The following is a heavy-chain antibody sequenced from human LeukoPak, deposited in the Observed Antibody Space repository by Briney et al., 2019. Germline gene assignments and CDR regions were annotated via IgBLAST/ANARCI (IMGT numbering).Heavy chain of an antibody. V-gene: IGHV4-31*03. CDR3: ARRGYDILTGYLDY. CDR1: GGSLSSGGYY. CDR2: IYYSGST. J-gene: IGHJ4*02. D-gene: IGHD3-9*01. Sequence: SQTLSLTCTVSGGSLSSGGYYWSWIRQHPGRGLEWIGYIYYSGSTYYNPSLKSRVTISVDTSKNQFSLKLSSVTAADTAVYYCARRGYDILTGYLDYWGQGTLVTVSS.